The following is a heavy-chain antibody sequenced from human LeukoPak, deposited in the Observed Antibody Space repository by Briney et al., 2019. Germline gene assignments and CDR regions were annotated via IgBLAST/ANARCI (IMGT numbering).Heavy chain of an antibody. V-gene: IGHV3-23*01. CDR2: IIGSVGTT. J-gene: IGHJ6*02. CDR3: AKVGDIVAKYYYGMDV. D-gene: IGHD5-12*01. Sequence: GGSLRLSCAASGFPFSSYAMSGVAQAPGKGLEGVSAIIGSVGTTYYADPVKARFTIPRDNPKNPLYLQRKTRRAETRAVYYCAKVGDIVAKYYYGMDVWGQGTTVTVSS. CDR1: GFPFSSYA.